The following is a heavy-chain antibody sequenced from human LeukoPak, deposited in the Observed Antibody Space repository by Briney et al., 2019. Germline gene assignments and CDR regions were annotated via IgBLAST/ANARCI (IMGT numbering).Heavy chain of an antibody. D-gene: IGHD3-10*01. Sequence: GGSLRLSCSASGFTFDDYGMSWVRQAPGKGLEWVSAISGSGGSTYYADSVKGRFTISRDNSKNTLYLQMNSLRAEDTAVYYCAKPMVRGNNRLAFDIWGQGTMVTVSS. CDR2: ISGSGGST. J-gene: IGHJ3*02. V-gene: IGHV3-23*01. CDR1: GFTFDDYG. CDR3: AKPMVRGNNRLAFDI.